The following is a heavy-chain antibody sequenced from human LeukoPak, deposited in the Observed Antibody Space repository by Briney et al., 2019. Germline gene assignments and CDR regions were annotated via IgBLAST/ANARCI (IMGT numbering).Heavy chain of an antibody. V-gene: IGHV1-2*06. CDR3: ARAQFEYSSSSVYFDY. J-gene: IGHJ4*02. CDR2: INSNSGGT. Sequence: ASVKVSCKASGYTFTGYYMYWVRQAPGQGLERMGRINSNSGGTNYAQKFQGRVTMTRDTSISTAYMELSRLRSDDTAVYYCARAQFEYSSSSVYFDYWGQGTLVTVSS. CDR1: GYTFTGYY. D-gene: IGHD6-6*01.